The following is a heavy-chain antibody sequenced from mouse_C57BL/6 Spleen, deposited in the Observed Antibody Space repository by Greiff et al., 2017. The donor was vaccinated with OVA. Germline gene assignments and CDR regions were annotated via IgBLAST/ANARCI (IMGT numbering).Heavy chain of an antibody. CDR1: GYTFTSYW. CDR2: IHPNSGST. D-gene: IGHD2-5*01. J-gene: IGHJ3*01. Sequence: QVQLQQPGAELVKPGASVKLSCKASGYTFTSYWMHWVKQRPGHGLEWIGMIHPNSGSTTYTEKFKSKATLTVDKSSSTAYMQLSSLTSEDSAVYYSARHYSNRAWFAYWGQGTLVTVSA. CDR3: ARHYSNRAWFAY. V-gene: IGHV1-64*01.